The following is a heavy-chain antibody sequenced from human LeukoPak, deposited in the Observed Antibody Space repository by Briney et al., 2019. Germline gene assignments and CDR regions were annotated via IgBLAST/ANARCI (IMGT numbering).Heavy chain of an antibody. J-gene: IGHJ6*02. CDR1: GGSISSGGYY. CDR2: IYYSGST. Sequence: SETLSLTCTVSGGSISSGGYYWRWIRQHPGKGLEWIGYIYYSGSTYYNPSLKSRVTISVDTSKNQFSLKLSSVTAADTAVYYCARRGNWNYGMDVWGQGTTVTVSS. D-gene: IGHD1-20*01. CDR3: ARRGNWNYGMDV. V-gene: IGHV4-31*03.